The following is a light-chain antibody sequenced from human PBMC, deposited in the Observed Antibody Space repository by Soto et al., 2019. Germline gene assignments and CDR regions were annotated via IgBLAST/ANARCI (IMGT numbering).Light chain of an antibody. CDR3: QHTGV. CDR1: QGLSNW. Sequence: DIQMTQSPSSVSASVGDRVTITCRASQGLSNWLAWYQQKPGKAPELLIFATSTLQSGVPSRFSGSGSGTEFTPTISNLPPEDFATYYCQHTGVFGPGTKVDI. CDR2: ATS. V-gene: IGKV1-12*01. J-gene: IGKJ3*01.